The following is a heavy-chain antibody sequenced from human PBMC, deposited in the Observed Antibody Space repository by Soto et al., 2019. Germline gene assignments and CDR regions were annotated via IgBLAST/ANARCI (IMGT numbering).Heavy chain of an antibody. J-gene: IGHJ2*01. CDR1: GFTFSSYA. CDR2: ISGSGGST. V-gene: IGHV3-23*01. CDR3: AKDRSGFWYFDL. Sequence: EVQLLESGGGLVQPGGSLRLSCAASGFTFSSYAMSWVRQAPGKGLEWVSAISGSGGSTYYADSVKGRFTISRDNSKNTLSLQMNSLRAEDTAVYYCAKDRSGFWYFDLWGRGTLVTVSS.